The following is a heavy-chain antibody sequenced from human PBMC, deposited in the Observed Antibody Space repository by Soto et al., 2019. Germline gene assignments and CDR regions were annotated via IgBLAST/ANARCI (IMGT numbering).Heavy chain of an antibody. CDR2: IYYSGST. D-gene: IGHD5-18*01. CDR3: ARLLKNGYSYGFDY. J-gene: IGHJ4*02. CDR1: GGSISSYY. Sequence: SETLSLTCTVSGGSISSYYWSWIRQPPGKGLEWIGYIYYSGSTNYNPSLKSRVTISVDTSKNQFSLKLSSVTAADTAVYYCARLLKNGYSYGFDYWGQGTLVTVSS. V-gene: IGHV4-59*08.